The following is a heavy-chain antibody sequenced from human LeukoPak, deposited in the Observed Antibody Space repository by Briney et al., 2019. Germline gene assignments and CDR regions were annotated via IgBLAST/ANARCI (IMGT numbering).Heavy chain of an antibody. CDR3: ARDYSSGWYEGVFDC. J-gene: IGHJ4*02. CDR2: INPSGGST. V-gene: IGHV1-46*01. Sequence: GASVKVSCKASGYTFTSYYMHWVRQAPGQGLEWMGIINPSGGSTSYAQKFQGRVTMTRDTSTSTVYMELSSLRSEDTAVYYCARDYSSGWYEGVFDCWGQGTLVTVSS. D-gene: IGHD6-19*01. CDR1: GYTFTSYY.